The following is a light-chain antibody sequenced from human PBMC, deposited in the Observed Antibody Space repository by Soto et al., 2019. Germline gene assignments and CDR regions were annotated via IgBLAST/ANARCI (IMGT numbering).Light chain of an antibody. J-gene: IGKJ4*01. CDR1: QRVSTW. Sequence: DIQMTQSPSSVSASVGDRVTITCRATQRVSTWLGWYQKKPGKAPKLLVYEASTLQGGVPSRFSGSGSGTDFTLAITSLQPEDFATSDCQQAASFPITVGGGTEVEIK. CDR2: EAS. V-gene: IGKV1-12*01. CDR3: QQAASFPIT.